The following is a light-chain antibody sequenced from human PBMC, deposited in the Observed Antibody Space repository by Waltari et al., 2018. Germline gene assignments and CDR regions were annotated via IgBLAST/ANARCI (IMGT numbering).Light chain of an antibody. Sequence: QSALTQPPSVSLTPVQMVTISCSGGRTNIGTNYVNWYQHFPDSAPTLLCYRDNQRHSGVPARFSVSKSGTSASLAISDLRPEDEADYYCSSWDFRLTIWVFGGGSRLTVL. CDR3: SSWDFRLTIWV. J-gene: IGLJ3*02. CDR1: RTNIGTNY. CDR2: RDN. V-gene: IGLV1-47*01.